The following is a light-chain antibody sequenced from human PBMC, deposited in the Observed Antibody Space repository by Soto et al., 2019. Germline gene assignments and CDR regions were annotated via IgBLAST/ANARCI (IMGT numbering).Light chain of an antibody. Sequence: LTQPASVSGSPGQSITISCTGTSSDVGGFNYVSWYQQHPGKAPKLMIYDVTNRPSGVSYRFSGSKSGNTASLTISGLQAEDEADYYCNSYTSSSTYGFGTGTKVTVL. CDR1: SSDVGGFNY. CDR2: DVT. J-gene: IGLJ1*01. V-gene: IGLV2-14*03. CDR3: NSYTSSSTYG.